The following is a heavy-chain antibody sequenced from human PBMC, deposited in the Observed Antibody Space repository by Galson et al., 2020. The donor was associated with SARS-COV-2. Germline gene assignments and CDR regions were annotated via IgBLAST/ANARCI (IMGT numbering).Heavy chain of an antibody. D-gene: IGHD3-10*01. CDR1: GFTVSSNY. V-gene: IGHV3-53*01. CDR3: ASNNITMVRGVIPDNYYYYYYGMDV. Sequence: GESLKISCAASGFTVSSNYMSWVRQAPGKGLEWVSVIYSGGSTYYADSVKGRFTISRDNSKNTLYLQINSLRAEDTAVYYCASNNITMVRGVIPDNYYYYYYGMDVWGQGTTVTVSS. CDR2: IYSGGST. J-gene: IGHJ6*02.